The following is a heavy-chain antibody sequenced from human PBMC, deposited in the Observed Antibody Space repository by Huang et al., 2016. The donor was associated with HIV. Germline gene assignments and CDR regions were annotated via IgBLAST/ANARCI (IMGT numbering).Heavy chain of an antibody. J-gene: IGHJ4*02. CDR1: GFTFSTYW. CDR3: AGGQGYLIEH. CDR2: IKQDGREK. V-gene: IGHV3-7*01. D-gene: IGHD2-21*01. Sequence: EVQLVESGGGLVQPGGSLRLSCAGSGFTFSTYWMNWVRQAPGKGLEWVAIIKQDGREKHYVDSVEGRFSISRDNVKNSVFLQMNSLRVEDTAVYYCAGGQGYLIEHWGQGTLVTVSS.